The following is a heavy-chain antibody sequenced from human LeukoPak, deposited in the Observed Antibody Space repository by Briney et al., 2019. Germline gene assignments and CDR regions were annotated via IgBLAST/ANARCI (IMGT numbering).Heavy chain of an antibody. D-gene: IGHD6-19*01. Sequence: PSEALSLTCAVYGGSFSGYYWSWIRQLPGKGLEWVGEINHSGSTNYNPSLKSRVTISVDTSKNQFSLKLSSVTAADTAVYYCARHPRGLAVAGYYFDYWGQGTLVTVSS. CDR2: INHSGST. CDR1: GGSFSGYY. J-gene: IGHJ4*02. CDR3: ARHPRGLAVAGYYFDY. V-gene: IGHV4-34*01.